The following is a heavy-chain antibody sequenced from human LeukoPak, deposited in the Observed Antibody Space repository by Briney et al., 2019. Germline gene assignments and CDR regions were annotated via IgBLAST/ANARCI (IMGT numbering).Heavy chain of an antibody. J-gene: IGHJ5*02. V-gene: IGHV4-59*08. CDR1: GGSISSFY. D-gene: IGHD1-26*01. Sequence: PSETLSLTCTVSGGSISSFYGSWIRQPPGKGLEWIGYVYSSGNTNYNPSLKSRVTISVDTSKNQFSLRLSSVTAADTAVYYCARFYSQNNLDPGGRETLVTVPS. CDR2: VYSSGNT. CDR3: ARFYSQNNLDP.